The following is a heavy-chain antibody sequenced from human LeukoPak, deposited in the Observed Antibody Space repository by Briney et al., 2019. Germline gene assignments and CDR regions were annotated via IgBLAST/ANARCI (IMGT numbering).Heavy chain of an antibody. CDR2: ISYDGSNK. Sequence: GGSLRLSCAASGLTFSSYAMHWVRQAPGKGLEWVAVISYDGSNKYYADSVKGRFTISRDNSKNTPYLQMNSLRAEDTAVYYCARDPAATRALEYYFDYWGQGTLVTVSS. CDR3: ARDPAATRALEYYFDY. CDR1: GLTFSSYA. J-gene: IGHJ4*02. D-gene: IGHD6-13*01. V-gene: IGHV3-30-3*01.